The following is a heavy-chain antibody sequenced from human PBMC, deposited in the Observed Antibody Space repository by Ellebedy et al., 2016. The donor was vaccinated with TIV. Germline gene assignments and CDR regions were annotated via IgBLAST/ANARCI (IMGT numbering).Heavy chain of an antibody. Sequence: GESLKISCEASGIIVSDYFMNWVRQAPGKGLEWVSVLYPDAKTNFTDSVNGRFIVSRESSKNTLYFQMNSLTAEDTAVYYCARDPGGGGDFGDNWFDPWGQGTLVTVSS. CDR1: GIIVSDYF. J-gene: IGHJ5*02. V-gene: IGHV3-66*01. CDR3: ARDPGGGGDFGDNWFDP. D-gene: IGHD2-21*01. CDR2: LYPDAKT.